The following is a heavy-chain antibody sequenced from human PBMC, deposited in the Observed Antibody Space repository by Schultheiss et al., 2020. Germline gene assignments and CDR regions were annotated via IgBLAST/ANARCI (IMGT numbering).Heavy chain of an antibody. CDR3: ARSDCSGGSCYSANFDY. Sequence: SETLSLTCTVSGGSISSGDYYWSWIRQPPGKGLEWIGYIYYSGSTYYNPSLKSRVTISVDTSKNQFSLKLSSVTAADTAVYYCARSDCSGGSCYSANFDYWGQGTLVTVSS. CDR2: IYYSGST. CDR1: GGSISSGDYY. V-gene: IGHV4-30-4*01. D-gene: IGHD2-15*01. J-gene: IGHJ4*02.